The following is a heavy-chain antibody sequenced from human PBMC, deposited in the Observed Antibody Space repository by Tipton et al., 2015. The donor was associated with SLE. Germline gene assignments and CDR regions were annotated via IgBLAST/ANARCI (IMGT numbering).Heavy chain of an antibody. CDR1: GFTFSSYE. Sequence: VQSGGSLRLSCAASGFTFSSYEMSWVRQAPGKGLEWVSHSCSSGTYIYYADSVKGRFTISSDAAKRTVFLQMNSLRDEDTAVYYCARALLWFGDHMDVWGKGTTVTVSS. CDR3: ARALLWFGDHMDV. CDR2: SCSSGTYI. D-gene: IGHD3-10*01. J-gene: IGHJ6*03. V-gene: IGHV3-48*03.